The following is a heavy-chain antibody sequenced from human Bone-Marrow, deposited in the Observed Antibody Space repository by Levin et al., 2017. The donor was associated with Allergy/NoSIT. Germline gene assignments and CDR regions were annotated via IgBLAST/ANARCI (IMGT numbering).Heavy chain of an antibody. Sequence: PGGSLRLSCAASGFTVSSNYMSWVRQAPGKGLEWVSVIYSGGSTYYADSVKGRFTISRDNSKNTLYLQMNSLRAEDTAVYYCARDDYGDYEGSYYGMDVWGQGTTVTVSS. V-gene: IGHV3-53*01. CDR2: IYSGGST. CDR3: ARDDYGDYEGSYYGMDV. CDR1: GFTVSSNY. D-gene: IGHD4-17*01. J-gene: IGHJ6*02.